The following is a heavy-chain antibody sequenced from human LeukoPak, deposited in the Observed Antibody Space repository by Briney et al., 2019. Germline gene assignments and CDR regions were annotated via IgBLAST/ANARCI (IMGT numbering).Heavy chain of an antibody. CDR3: ARASYGDYVFDY. CDR2: IYYSGST. CDR1: GGSISSYY. Sequence: SETLSLTCTVSGGSISSYYWSWIRQPPGKGLEWIGYIYYSGSTNYNPSLKSRVTISVDTSKNQFSLKLSSVTAADTAVYYCARASYGDYVFDYWGQGTLVTVSS. J-gene: IGHJ4*02. D-gene: IGHD4-17*01. V-gene: IGHV4-59*01.